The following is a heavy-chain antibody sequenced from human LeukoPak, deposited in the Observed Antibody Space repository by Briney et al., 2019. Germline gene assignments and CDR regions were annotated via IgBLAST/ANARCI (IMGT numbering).Heavy chain of an antibody. Sequence: SETLSLTCTVSGGSISSGGYYWSWIRQHPGKGLEWIGYIYYSGSTYYNPSLKSRVTISVDTSKNQFSLKLSSVTAADTAVYFCASRSKAGTLDYWGQGTLVPVSS. CDR2: IYYSGST. J-gene: IGHJ4*02. CDR1: GGSISSGGYY. V-gene: IGHV4-31*03. CDR3: ASRSKAGTLDY. D-gene: IGHD6-13*01.